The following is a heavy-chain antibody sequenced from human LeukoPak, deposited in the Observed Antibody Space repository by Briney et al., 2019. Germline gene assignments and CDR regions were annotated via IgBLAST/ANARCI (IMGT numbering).Heavy chain of an antibody. Sequence: GGSLRLSCAASGFTVSANYMTWVRQAPGKGLEWVSVIFRNGNTYYADSVKGRFTISRDNPSNTLYLQMNTLRAEDTAVYYCAGAPTPTDYDTSLDYWGQGTLVTVSS. CDR3: AGAPTPTDYDTSLDY. D-gene: IGHD3-22*01. J-gene: IGHJ4*02. V-gene: IGHV3-53*01. CDR1: GFTVSANY. CDR2: IFRNGNT.